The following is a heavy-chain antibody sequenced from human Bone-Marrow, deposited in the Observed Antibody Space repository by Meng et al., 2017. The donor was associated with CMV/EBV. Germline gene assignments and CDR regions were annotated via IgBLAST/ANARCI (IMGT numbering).Heavy chain of an antibody. CDR2: IWYDGSNK. CDR3: AKWVTIFGVVNPVDY. D-gene: IGHD3-3*01. Sequence: GESLKISCAASGFSLSSYSMNWVRQAPGKGLEWVAVIWYDGSNKYYADSVKGRFTISRDNSKNTLYLQMNSLRAEDTAVYYCAKWVTIFGVVNPVDYWGQGTLVTVSS. J-gene: IGHJ4*02. V-gene: IGHV3-33*08. CDR1: GFSLSSYS.